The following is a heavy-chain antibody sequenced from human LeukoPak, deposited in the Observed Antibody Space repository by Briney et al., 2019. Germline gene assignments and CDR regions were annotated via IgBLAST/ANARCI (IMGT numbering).Heavy chain of an antibody. Sequence: PSQTLSLTCTVSGGSISSGSYYWSWIQQPAGKGLEWIGRIYTSGSTNYNPSLKSRVTISVDTSKNQFSLKLSSVTAADTAVYYCARFESLTIFGVVKWTPSWGQGTLVTVSS. V-gene: IGHV4-61*02. CDR1: GGSISSGSYY. D-gene: IGHD3-3*01. CDR3: ARFESLTIFGVVKWTPS. CDR2: IYTSGST. J-gene: IGHJ4*02.